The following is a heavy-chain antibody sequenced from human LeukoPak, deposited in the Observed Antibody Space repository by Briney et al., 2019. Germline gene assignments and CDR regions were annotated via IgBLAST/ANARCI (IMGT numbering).Heavy chain of an antibody. CDR3: AKDIFGYSSSRAIDY. J-gene: IGHJ4*02. V-gene: IGHV3-9*01. CDR1: GFTFDDYA. D-gene: IGHD6-13*01. Sequence: GRSLRLSCAASGFTFDDYAMHWVRQAPGKGLEWVSGLTWNSGSAAYADSVKGRFTISRDNAKNSLYLQMNSLRAEDTALYYCAKDIFGYSSSRAIDYWGQGTLVTVSS. CDR2: LTWNSGSA.